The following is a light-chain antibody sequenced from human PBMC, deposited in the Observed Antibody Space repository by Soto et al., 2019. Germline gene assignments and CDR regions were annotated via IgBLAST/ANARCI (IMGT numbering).Light chain of an antibody. CDR3: QQYGSSPLT. CDR1: QSVSSSY. CDR2: DAS. V-gene: IGKV3-20*01. J-gene: IGKJ4*01. Sequence: EIVLTQSPGTLSLSPGERATLSCRASQSVSSSYLAWYQHKPGQAPSLLIYDASSRATGIPDRFSDSGSGTDFTLTITRLEPEDFAIYYCQQYGSSPLTFGGGTKVEIK.